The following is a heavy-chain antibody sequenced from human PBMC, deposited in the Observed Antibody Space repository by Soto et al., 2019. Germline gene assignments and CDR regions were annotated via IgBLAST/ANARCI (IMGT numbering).Heavy chain of an antibody. CDR1: GYSVSSNSAA. D-gene: IGHD3-22*01. CDR2: TYYMSKWYN. V-gene: IGHV6-1*01. Sequence: SHTLSPPCAXSGYSVSSNSAACNSVQQSGSRGPYCLVRTYYMSKWYNDYAVSVKSRITINPDTSKNQFSLQLNSVTPEDTAVYYCARSMYYYDSSGYYQFDYWGQGTLVTVSS. J-gene: IGHJ4*02. CDR3: ARSMYYYDSSGYYQFDY.